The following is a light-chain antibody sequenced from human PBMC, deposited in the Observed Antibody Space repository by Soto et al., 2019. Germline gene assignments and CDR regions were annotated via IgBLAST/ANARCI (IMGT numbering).Light chain of an antibody. CDR3: QQYGSSPGLFT. CDR1: QSVSSTY. V-gene: IGKV3-20*01. J-gene: IGKJ3*01. CDR2: DAS. Sequence: EIVLTQSPGTLSLSPGDRATLSCRASQSVSSTYLAWYQQKLGQAPRLLIYDASSRATGIPDRFSGSGSGTDFTLTISRLEPEDFAVYYCQQYGSSPGLFTFGPGTKVDIK.